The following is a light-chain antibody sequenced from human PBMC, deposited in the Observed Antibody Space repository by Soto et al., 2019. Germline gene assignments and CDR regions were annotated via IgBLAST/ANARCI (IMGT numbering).Light chain of an antibody. Sequence: QSALTQPRSVSGSPGQSVTISCTGTSSDVGGYNYVSWYLQHPGKAPKVMIYDVSKRPSGVPDRFSGSKSGNTASLTISGLQAADEADYYCSLYTSENAYVFGTGTKLTVL. CDR1: SSDVGGYNY. CDR2: DVS. CDR3: SLYTSENAYV. V-gene: IGLV2-11*01. J-gene: IGLJ1*01.